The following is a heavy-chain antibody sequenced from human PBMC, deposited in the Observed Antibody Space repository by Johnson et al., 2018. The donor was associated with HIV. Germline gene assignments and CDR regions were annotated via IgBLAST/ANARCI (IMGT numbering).Heavy chain of an antibody. V-gene: IGHV3-13*01. J-gene: IGHJ3*02. CDR1: GFTFSSYD. CDR2: IGTAGDT. D-gene: IGHD5-12*01. Sequence: VQLVESGGGLVQPGGSLRLSCAASGFTFSSYDMHWVRQATGKGLEWVSAIGTAGDTYYPGSVKGRFTISRENDKNSLYLQMNSLRAGDTAVYYCARGDSYIVATDDAFDIWGQGTMVTVSS. CDR3: ARGDSYIVATDDAFDI.